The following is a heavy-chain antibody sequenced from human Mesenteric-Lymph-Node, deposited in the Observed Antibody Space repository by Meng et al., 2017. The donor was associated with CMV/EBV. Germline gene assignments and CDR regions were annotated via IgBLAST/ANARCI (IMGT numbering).Heavy chain of an antibody. J-gene: IGHJ4*02. CDR2: ISATSRYI. Sequence: GESLKISCAASGFSFSSYTLNWVRQAPGKGLEWVSSISATSRYIYYADSVKGRFTISRDNAKNSLDLQMNSLRADDTAVYYCARETVELDYWGQGTLVTVSS. D-gene: IGHD1-7*01. CDR3: ARETVELDY. CDR1: GFSFSSYT. V-gene: IGHV3-21*01.